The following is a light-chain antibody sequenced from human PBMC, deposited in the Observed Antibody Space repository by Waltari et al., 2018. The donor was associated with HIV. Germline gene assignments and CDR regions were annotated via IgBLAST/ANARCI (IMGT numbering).Light chain of an antibody. J-gene: IGLJ3*02. V-gene: IGLV1-47*01. CDR2: RSN. Sequence: QSVLTQPPSASGTPGQRVTISCSGSRSTIGNNYVSWSHQLPGTAPKLLIYRSNQRPSGVPDRFSGSKSGTSASLAISGLRSEDEADYYCAAWDDSMSGPVFGGGTKLTVL. CDR3: AAWDDSMSGPV. CDR1: RSTIGNNY.